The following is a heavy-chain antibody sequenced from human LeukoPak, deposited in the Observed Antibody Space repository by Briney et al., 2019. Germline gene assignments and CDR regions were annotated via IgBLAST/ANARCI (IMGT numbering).Heavy chain of an antibody. CDR3: ARDPLGVGISGYGMDV. D-gene: IGHD3-3*01. V-gene: IGHV3-49*03. CDR1: GFTFGDYA. J-gene: IGHJ6*02. CDR2: VRSKAYGGTT. Sequence: SGGSLRLSCTTSGFTFGDYAMSWFSQAPEKGLEWVGLVRSKAYGGTTEYAASVKARFTISRDDSESIAYLQMNSLETEDTAVYYCARDPLGVGISGYGMDVWGQGTTVTVSS.